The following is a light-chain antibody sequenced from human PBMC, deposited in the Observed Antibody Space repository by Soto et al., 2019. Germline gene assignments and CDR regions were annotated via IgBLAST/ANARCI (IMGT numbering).Light chain of an antibody. CDR3: MQALQTPPT. CDR2: LGS. V-gene: IGKV2-28*01. CDR1: QSLLHSNGYNY. J-gene: IGKJ1*01. Sequence: EIVMTQSPLTLPVTPGEPASISCRSSQSLLHSNGYNYLDWYLQKPGQSPQLLIYLGSSRASGVPDRFSGGGSGTDFTLKISRVEAEDVGIYYCMQALQTPPTFGQGTKVDIK.